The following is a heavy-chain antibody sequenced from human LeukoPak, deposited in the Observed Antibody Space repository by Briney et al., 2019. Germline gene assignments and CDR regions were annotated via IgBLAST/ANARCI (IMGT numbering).Heavy chain of an antibody. CDR3: AKTGYGVYYGSGTFDWFDP. Sequence: PGGSLRLSCAASGFTFSSYAMSWVRQAPGKGLEWVSAISGSGGSTYYADSVKGRFTISRDNSKNTLYLQMNSLRAEDTAVYYCAKTGYGVYYGSGTFDWFDPWGQGTLVTVSS. V-gene: IGHV3-23*01. D-gene: IGHD3-10*01. CDR1: GFTFSSYA. J-gene: IGHJ5*02. CDR2: ISGSGGST.